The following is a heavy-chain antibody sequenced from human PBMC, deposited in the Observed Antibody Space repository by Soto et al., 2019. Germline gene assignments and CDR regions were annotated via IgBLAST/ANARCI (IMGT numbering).Heavy chain of an antibody. V-gene: IGHV1-24*01. Sequence: ASVKVSCKVSGYTLTELSMHWVRQAPGKGLEWMGGFDPEDGEIIYAQKFQGRVTMTEDTSTDTAYMELSSLRSEDTAVYYCATSRSGMTTVTQYYYGMDVWGQGTTVTVSS. J-gene: IGHJ6*02. D-gene: IGHD4-17*01. CDR1: GYTLTELS. CDR2: FDPEDGEI. CDR3: ATSRSGMTTVTQYYYGMDV.